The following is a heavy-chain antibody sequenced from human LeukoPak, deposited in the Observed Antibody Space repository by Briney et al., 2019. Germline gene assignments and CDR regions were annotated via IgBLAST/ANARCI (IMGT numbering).Heavy chain of an antibody. CDR2: IKHTGST. J-gene: IGHJ4*02. Sequence: SETLSLTCAVYGGSFNCYYWSWIRRPPGKGLEWIGEIKHTGSTNYNPPLNRRVTISVDTSKLQSSLRLSSVTAADTAVYYCARVRGLSGWTGSHSYWGQGILVTVSS. CDR1: GGSFNCYY. V-gene: IGHV4-34*01. CDR3: ARVRGLSGWTGSHSY. D-gene: IGHD3-22*01.